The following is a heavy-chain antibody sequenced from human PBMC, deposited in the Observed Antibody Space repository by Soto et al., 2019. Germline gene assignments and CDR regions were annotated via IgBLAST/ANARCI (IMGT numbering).Heavy chain of an antibody. CDR3: ARDMDTAMVFVLDY. CDR1: GFTFSSYA. J-gene: IGHJ4*02. V-gene: IGHV3-30-3*01. D-gene: IGHD5-18*01. CDR2: ISYDGSNK. Sequence: QVQLVESGGGVVQPGRSLRLSCAASGFTFSSYAMHWVRQAPGKGLEWVAVISYDGSNKYYADSVKGRFTISRDNSKNTLYLQMNSLRAEDTAVYYCARDMDTAMVFVLDYWGQGTLVTVSS.